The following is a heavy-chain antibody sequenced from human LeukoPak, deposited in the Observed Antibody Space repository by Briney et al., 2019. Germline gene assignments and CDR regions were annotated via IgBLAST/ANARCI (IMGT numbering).Heavy chain of an antibody. V-gene: IGHV3-7*01. Sequence: PGESLRLSCAASGFTFSSYWMSWVRQAPGKGLEWVANIKQDGSEKYYVDSVKGRFTISRDNAKNSLYLQMNGLRAEDTAVYYCARDSSAVYSNYYYYYGMDVWGQGTTVTVSS. CDR2: IKQDGSEK. J-gene: IGHJ6*02. CDR3: ARDSSAVYSNYYYYYGMDV. D-gene: IGHD4-11*01. CDR1: GFTFSSYW.